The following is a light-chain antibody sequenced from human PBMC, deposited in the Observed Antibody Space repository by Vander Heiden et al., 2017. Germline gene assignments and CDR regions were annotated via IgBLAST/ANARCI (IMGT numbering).Light chain of an antibody. V-gene: IGKV4-1*01. Sequence: IVMTQSPDSLAVSLGEGATINCKSDQSVFYITNTKSWLAWYQQKPGQPPKLLIYWASTRMSGVPERFTGSGSETDFTLTITNVQAEDVAVYYCQQYFQTPYTFGQGTKLEI. J-gene: IGKJ2*01. CDR2: WAS. CDR3: QQYFQTPYT. CDR1: QSVFYITNTKSW.